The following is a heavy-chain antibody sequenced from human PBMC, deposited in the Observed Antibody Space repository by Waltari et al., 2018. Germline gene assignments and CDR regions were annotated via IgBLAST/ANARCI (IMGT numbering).Heavy chain of an antibody. J-gene: IGHJ4*02. Sequence: QVQLVQSGAEVKKPGSSVKVSCKASGGTFSSYAISWVRQAPGQGLEWMGRIIPSFGTANYAQKFQGRVTITADKSTSTAYMELSSLRSEDTAVYYCARTQTQTLKKYYFDYWGQGTLVTVSS. V-gene: IGHV1-69*13. CDR1: GGTFSSYA. CDR3: ARTQTQTLKKYYFDY. CDR2: IIPSFGTA.